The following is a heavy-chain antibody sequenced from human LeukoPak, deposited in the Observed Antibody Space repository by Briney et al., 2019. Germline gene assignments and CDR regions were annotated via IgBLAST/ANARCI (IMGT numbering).Heavy chain of an antibody. CDR2: IYYSGST. Sequence: SETLSLTCTVSGGSISSYYWSWIRQPPGKGLEWIGYIYYSGSTNYNPSLKSRVTISVDTSKNQFSLKLSSVTAADTAVYYCARGLRYSSSWYRPWGQGTLVTVSS. V-gene: IGHV4-59*12. J-gene: IGHJ5*02. D-gene: IGHD6-13*01. CDR3: ARGLRYSSSWYRP. CDR1: GGSISSYY.